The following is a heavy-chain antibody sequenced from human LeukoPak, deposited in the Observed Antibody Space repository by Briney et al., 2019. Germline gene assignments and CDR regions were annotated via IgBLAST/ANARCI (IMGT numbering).Heavy chain of an antibody. CDR3: ARHLSGVTGYSYGRGIYY. J-gene: IGHJ4*02. CDR1: GFTFSNAW. V-gene: IGHV3-7*01. CDR2: IKKDGSEN. D-gene: IGHD5-18*01. Sequence: GGSLRLSCAASGFTFSNAWMSWVRQAPGKGLEWVANIKKDGSENYYVDSVKGRFTISRDNAKKSLYLQMKSLRAEDTAVYYCARHLSGVTGYSYGRGIYYWGQGTLVTVSS.